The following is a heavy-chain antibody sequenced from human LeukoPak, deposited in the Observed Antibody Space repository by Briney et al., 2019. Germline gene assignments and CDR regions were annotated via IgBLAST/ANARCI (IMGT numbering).Heavy chain of an antibody. CDR3: ATTGYSSGCHNFDY. J-gene: IGHJ4*02. CDR1: GFTFSDYY. D-gene: IGHD6-19*01. Sequence: PGGSLRLSCAASGFTFSDYYMSWIRQAPGKGLEWVSYISSSSSYTNYADSVKGRFTISRDNAKNSLYLQMNSLRAEDTAVYYCATTGYSSGCHNFDYWGQGTLVTVSS. V-gene: IGHV3-11*03. CDR2: ISSSSSYT.